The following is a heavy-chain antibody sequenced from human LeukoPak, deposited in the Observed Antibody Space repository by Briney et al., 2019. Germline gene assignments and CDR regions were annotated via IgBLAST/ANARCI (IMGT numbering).Heavy chain of an antibody. D-gene: IGHD3-3*01. CDR3: ARDLDDCWSGYYDALDI. CDR2: ISAYNGNT. V-gene: IGHV1-18*01. J-gene: IGHJ3*02. Sequence: GASVKVSCKASGYTFTSYGLSWVRQAPGQGLEWMGWISAYNGNTNYAQKLQGRVTMTTDTSTSTAYMELRSLRSDGTAVYHCARDLDDCWSGYYDALDIWGQGTMVTVSS. CDR1: GYTFTSYG.